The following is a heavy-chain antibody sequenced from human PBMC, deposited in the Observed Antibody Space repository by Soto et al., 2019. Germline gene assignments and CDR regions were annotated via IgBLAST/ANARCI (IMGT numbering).Heavy chain of an antibody. V-gene: IGHV3-30-3*01. CDR1: GFTFSSYA. J-gene: IGHJ4*02. Sequence: GGSLRLSCAASGFTFSSYAMHWVRQAPGKGLEWVAVISYDGSNKYYADSVKGRFTISRDNSKNTLYLQMNSLRAEDTAVYYCARDSYYDILTGYLTDYWGQGTLVTVSS. D-gene: IGHD3-9*01. CDR3: ARDSYYDILTGYLTDY. CDR2: ISYDGSNK.